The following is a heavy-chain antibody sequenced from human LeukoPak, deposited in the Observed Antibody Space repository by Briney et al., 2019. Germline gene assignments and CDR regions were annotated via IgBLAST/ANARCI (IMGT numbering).Heavy chain of an antibody. J-gene: IGHJ6*03. CDR3: TTEITSSGYYLYYYYYYMDV. CDR1: GFTFSNAW. D-gene: IGHD3-22*01. Sequence: PGGSLRLSCAASGFTFSNAWMSWVRQAPGKGLEWVGRIKSKTDGGTTDYAAPVKGRFTISRDDSKNTLYLQMNSLKTEDTAVYYCTTEITSSGYYLYYYYYYMDVWGKGTTVTISS. CDR2: IKSKTDGGTT. V-gene: IGHV3-15*01.